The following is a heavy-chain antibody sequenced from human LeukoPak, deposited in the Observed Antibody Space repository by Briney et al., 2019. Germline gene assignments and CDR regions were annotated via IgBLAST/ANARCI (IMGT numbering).Heavy chain of an antibody. J-gene: IGHJ4*02. CDR1: GYTLTELS. D-gene: IGHD1-26*01. CDR2: FDPEDGET. CDR3: ARASGSYPPFGGVNFDY. V-gene: IGHV1-24*01. Sequence: ASVKVSCKVSGYTLTELSMHWVRQAPGKGLEWMGGFDPEDGETIYAQKFQGRVTMTEDTSTDTAYMELSSLRSEDTAVYYCARASGSYPPFGGVNFDYWGQGTLVTVSS.